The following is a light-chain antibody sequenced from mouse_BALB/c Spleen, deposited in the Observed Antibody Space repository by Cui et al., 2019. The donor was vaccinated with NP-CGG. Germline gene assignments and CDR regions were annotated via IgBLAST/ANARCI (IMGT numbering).Light chain of an antibody. J-gene: IGLJ1*01. V-gene: IGLV1*01. Sequence: QAVVTQESALTTSPGETLTLTCRSSTGAVTTNNYANWVQEKPDHLFTGLIGGTNNRAPGVPARFSGSLIGDKAALTITGAQTEDEAIYFCALWYSNHWVFGGGTKLTVL. CDR2: GTN. CDR3: ALWYSNHWV. CDR1: TGAVTTNNY.